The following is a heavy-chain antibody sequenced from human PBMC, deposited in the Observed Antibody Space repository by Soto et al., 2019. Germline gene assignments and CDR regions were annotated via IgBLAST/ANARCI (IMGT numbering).Heavy chain of an antibody. CDR3: AKSAARPGYYYYGMDV. J-gene: IGHJ6*02. V-gene: IGHV3-23*01. D-gene: IGHD6-6*01. CDR2: ISGSGGST. Sequence: EVQLLESGGGLVQPGGSLRLSCAASGFTFSSYAMSWVRQAPGKGLEWVSAISGSGGSTYYADSVKGRFTISRDNSKNTLYLQMNSLRAEDTAVYYCAKSAARPGYYYYGMDVWGQGTTVTVSS. CDR1: GFTFSSYA.